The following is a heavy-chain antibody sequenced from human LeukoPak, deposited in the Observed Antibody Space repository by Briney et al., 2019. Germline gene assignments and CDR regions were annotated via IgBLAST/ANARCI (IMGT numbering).Heavy chain of an antibody. CDR2: ISYDGSNK. Sequence: PGRSLRLSCAASGFTFSSYGMHWVRQAPGKGLEWVAVISYDGSNKYYADSVKGRFTISRDNSKNTLYLQMNSLRAEDTALYYCAKSLLYYYDSSGYSDAFDIWGQGTMVTVSS. CDR1: GFTFSSYG. D-gene: IGHD3-22*01. V-gene: IGHV3-30*18. CDR3: AKSLLYYYDSSGYSDAFDI. J-gene: IGHJ3*02.